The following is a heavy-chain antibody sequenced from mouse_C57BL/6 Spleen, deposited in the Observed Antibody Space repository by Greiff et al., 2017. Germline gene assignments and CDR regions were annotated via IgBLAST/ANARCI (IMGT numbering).Heavy chain of an antibody. CDR3: ARRGITTAYYYAMDY. CDR1: GYTFTSYW. J-gene: IGHJ4*01. Sequence: QVQLQQPGAELVKPGASVKLSCKASGYTFTSYWMQWVKQRPGQGLEWIGGIDPSDSYTNYNQKFKGKATLTVDTSSSTAYMQLSSLTSEDSAVYYCARRGITTAYYYAMDYWGQGTSVTVSS. V-gene: IGHV1-50*01. D-gene: IGHD2-4*01. CDR2: IDPSDSYT.